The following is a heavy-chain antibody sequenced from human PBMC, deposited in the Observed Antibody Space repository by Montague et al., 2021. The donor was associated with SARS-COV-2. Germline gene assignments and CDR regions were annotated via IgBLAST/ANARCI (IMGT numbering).Heavy chain of an antibody. J-gene: IGHJ4*02. V-gene: IGHV6-1*01. Sequence: CAISGDSVAGDEPTRRSDRHTPASDLEWQGICCHRSKRYNDYAESVKSRITIDPDTSKHQFSLHLNSVTPEDTAVYYCARIPVGSKYYFDFWGQGTLVTVSS. CDR2: CCHRSKRYN. D-gene: IGHD2-2*01. CDR1: GDSVAGDEPT. CDR3: ARIPVGSKYYFDF.